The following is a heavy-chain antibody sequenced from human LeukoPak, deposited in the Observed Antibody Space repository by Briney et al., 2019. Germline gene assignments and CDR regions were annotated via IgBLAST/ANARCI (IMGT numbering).Heavy chain of an antibody. CDR1: GGSIRSSSYY. Sequence: SETLSLTCTVSGGSIRSSSYYWGWIRQPPGKGLEWIASIYYSGSTYYNPSLKSRVTISVDTSKNQFSLRLSSVTAADTAVYYCASNWGGDEYYFDYWGQGSLVTVPS. V-gene: IGHV4-39*01. J-gene: IGHJ4*02. D-gene: IGHD7-27*01. CDR3: ASNWGGDEYYFDY. CDR2: IYYSGST.